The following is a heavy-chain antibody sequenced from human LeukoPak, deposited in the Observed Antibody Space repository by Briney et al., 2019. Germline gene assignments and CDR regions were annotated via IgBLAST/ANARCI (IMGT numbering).Heavy chain of an antibody. V-gene: IGHV4-59*08. D-gene: IGHD6-19*01. CDR3: ARHRDYGSGWFGFDY. CDR1: GGSISGYY. Sequence: PSETLSLTCTVSGGSISGYYWSWIRQPPGKGLEWIAYIYYSGSNNHNPPLKSRVTISVDTSKNQFSLKLSSVTATDTAVYYCARHRDYGSGWFGFDYWGQGALVTVSS. CDR2: IYYSGSN. J-gene: IGHJ4*02.